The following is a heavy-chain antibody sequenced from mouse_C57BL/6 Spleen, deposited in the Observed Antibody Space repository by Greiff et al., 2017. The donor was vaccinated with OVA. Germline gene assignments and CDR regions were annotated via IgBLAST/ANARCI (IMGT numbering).Heavy chain of an antibody. CDR2: ISSGSSTI. Sequence: EVKLMESGGGLVKPGGSLKLSCAASGFTFSDYGMHWVRQAPEKGLEWVAYISSGSSTIYYADTVKGRFTISRDNAKNTLFLQMTSLRSEDTAMYYCARRRDYYSAMDYWGQGTSVTVSS. CDR3: ARRRDYYSAMDY. V-gene: IGHV5-17*01. CDR1: GFTFSDYG. J-gene: IGHJ4*01.